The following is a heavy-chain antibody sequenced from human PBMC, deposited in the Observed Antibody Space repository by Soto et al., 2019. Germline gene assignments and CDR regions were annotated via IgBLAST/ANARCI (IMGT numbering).Heavy chain of an antibody. J-gene: IGHJ4*02. CDR3: AMEYWSSTSCYRDY. V-gene: IGHV1-69*02. CDR2: LIPILGIA. D-gene: IGHD2-2*02. Sequence: QVQLVQSGAEVKKPGSSVKVSCKASGGTFSSYTISWVRQAPGQGLEWMGRLIPILGIANYAQKFQGRVTITADKSKSAAYLEMSSLRSEETVVYYCAMEYWSSTSCYRDYWGQGTLVTVSS. CDR1: GGTFSSYT.